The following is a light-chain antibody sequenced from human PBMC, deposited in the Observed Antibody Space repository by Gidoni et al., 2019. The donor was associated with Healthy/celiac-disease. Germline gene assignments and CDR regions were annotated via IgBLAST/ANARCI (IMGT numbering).Light chain of an antibody. CDR3: YSTDNRGNHRV. CDR2: EDS. Sequence: SYELTQPPSVSVSPRQTARITCSGDALPKEYAYWYQEKSGQAPVLVIYEDSKRPSGIPERFSGSSSGTMATLTISGAQVEDEADYYCYSTDNRGNHRVFGGGTKLTVL. J-gene: IGLJ3*02. V-gene: IGLV3-10*01. CDR1: ALPKEY.